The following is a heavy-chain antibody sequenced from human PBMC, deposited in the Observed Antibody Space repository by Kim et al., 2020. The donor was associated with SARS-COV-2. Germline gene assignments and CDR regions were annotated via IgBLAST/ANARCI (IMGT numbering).Heavy chain of an antibody. V-gene: IGHV3-33*01. D-gene: IGHD3-10*01. CDR1: GFTFSSYG. Sequence: GGSLRLSCAASGFTFSSYGMHWVRQAPGKGLEWVAVIWYDGSNKYYADSVKGRFTISRDNSKNTLYLQMNSLRAEDTAVYYCVRDRSGSYPDYFDYWGQGTLVTVSS. J-gene: IGHJ4*02. CDR3: VRDRSGSYPDYFDY. CDR2: IWYDGSNK.